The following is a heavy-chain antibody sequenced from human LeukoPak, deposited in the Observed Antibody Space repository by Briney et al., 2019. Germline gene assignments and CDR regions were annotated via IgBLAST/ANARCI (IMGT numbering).Heavy chain of an antibody. CDR3: SRRGVPLEGFGDLWGFGDTFDI. CDR2: IYYSGST. Sequence: SQTLSLTCTVSGGSISSGGYYWSWLRQHPGKGLEWIGYIYYSGSTYYNPSLKSRVTISVDTSKNQFSLKLSSVTAAEAAVYYCSRRGVPLEGFGDLWGFGDTFDIWGQGTMVTVSS. D-gene: IGHD3-16*01. CDR1: GGSISSGGYY. V-gene: IGHV4-31*03. J-gene: IGHJ3*02.